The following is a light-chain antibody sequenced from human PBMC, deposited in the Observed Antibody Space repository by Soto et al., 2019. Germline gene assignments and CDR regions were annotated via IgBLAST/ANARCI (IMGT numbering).Light chain of an antibody. J-gene: IGKJ1*01. Sequence: DIQMTQSPSSLSASVGDRVTITCRASQSISNYLNWYQHKAGKAPKVLIYAASSLQRGVPSRFSGSGSGTDFTLIISSLQPEDFATYYCQQSYSPLWT. CDR1: QSISNY. CDR3: QQSYSPLWT. V-gene: IGKV1-39*01. CDR2: AAS.